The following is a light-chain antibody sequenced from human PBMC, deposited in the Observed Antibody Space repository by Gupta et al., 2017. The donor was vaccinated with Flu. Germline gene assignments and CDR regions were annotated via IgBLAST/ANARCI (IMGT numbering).Light chain of an antibody. V-gene: IGKV2-30*02. CDR2: KVS. CDR3: MQGTSSPYV. J-gene: IGKJ2*01. Sequence: VTLVQPPSVSCRSSQSPVHNDVNTFLHWYQQRPGQAPRRLMYKVSSRDTGVPDRFSGSGSGTDFTLKISRVEADDFGIYYCMQGTSSPYVFGRGTKLEI. CDR1: QSPVHNDVNTF.